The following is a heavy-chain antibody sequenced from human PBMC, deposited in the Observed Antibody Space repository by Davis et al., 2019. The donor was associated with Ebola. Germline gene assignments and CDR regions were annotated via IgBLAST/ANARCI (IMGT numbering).Heavy chain of an antibody. CDR2: IIPIFGTA. J-gene: IGHJ3*02. D-gene: IGHD2-2*01. Sequence: SVKVSCKASGGTFSSYAISWVRQAPGQGLEWMGGIIPIFGTANYAQKFQGRVTITADESTSTAYMELSSLRSEDTAVYYCARDPPVVPAAEDAFDIWGQGTMVTVSS. CDR1: GGTFSSYA. CDR3: ARDPPVVPAAEDAFDI. V-gene: IGHV1-69*13.